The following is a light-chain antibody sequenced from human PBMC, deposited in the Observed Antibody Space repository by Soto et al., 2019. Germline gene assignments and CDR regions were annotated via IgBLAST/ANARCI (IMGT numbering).Light chain of an antibody. J-gene: IGKJ5*01. Sequence: EVVLAQSPGTLSLSPGERATLSCRAIQTVGTTYLAWYQQKPGQPPRLLIYGAFNRAAGIPARFSGSGSGTDFTLTISSLEPEDSAVYYCQQRNIWPPVTFGQGTRLEIK. V-gene: IGKV3D-20*02. CDR2: GAF. CDR1: QTVGTTY. CDR3: QQRNIWPPVT.